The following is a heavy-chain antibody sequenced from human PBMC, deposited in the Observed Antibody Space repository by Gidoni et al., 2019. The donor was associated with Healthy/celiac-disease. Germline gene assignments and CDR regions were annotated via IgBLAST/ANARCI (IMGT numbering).Heavy chain of an antibody. CDR3: ARDGSNHDAFDI. Sequence: EVQLVESGGGLVQPGGSLRLSWAAAGVTLSSYSMNWVRQAPGKGLEWVSYISSSSSTIYYADSVKGRFTISRDNAKNSLYLQMNSLRAEDTAVYYCARDGSNHDAFDIWGQGTMVTVSS. CDR1: GVTLSSYS. D-gene: IGHD4-4*01. J-gene: IGHJ3*02. V-gene: IGHV3-48*01. CDR2: ISSSSSTI.